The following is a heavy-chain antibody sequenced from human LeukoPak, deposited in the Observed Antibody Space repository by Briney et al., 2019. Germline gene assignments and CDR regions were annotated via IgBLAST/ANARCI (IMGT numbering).Heavy chain of an antibody. CDR3: ARVSAEVSHYYDSSGYYRT. CDR2: IIPIFGTA. CDR1: GGTFSSYA. V-gene: IGHV1-69*13. Sequence: SVKVSCKASGGTFSSYAISWARQAPGQGLEWMGGIIPIFGTANYAQKFQGRVTITADESTSTAYMELSSLRSEDTAVYYCARVSAEVSHYYDSSGYYRTWGQGTLVTVSS. D-gene: IGHD3-22*01. J-gene: IGHJ5*02.